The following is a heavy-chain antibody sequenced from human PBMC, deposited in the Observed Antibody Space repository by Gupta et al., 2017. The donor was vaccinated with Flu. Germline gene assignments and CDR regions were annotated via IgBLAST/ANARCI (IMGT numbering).Heavy chain of an antibody. Sequence: WVRQATGQGLEWMGWMNPNSGNTGYAQKFQGRVTMTRNTSISTAYMELSSLRSEDTAVYYCARFYCSGGSCYPYYYYGMDVWGQGTTVTVSS. CDR2: MNPNSGNT. CDR3: ARFYCSGGSCYPYYYYGMDV. D-gene: IGHD2-15*01. V-gene: IGHV1-8*01. J-gene: IGHJ6*02.